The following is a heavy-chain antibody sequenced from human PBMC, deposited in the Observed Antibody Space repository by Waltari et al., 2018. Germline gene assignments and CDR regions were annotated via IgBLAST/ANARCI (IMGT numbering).Heavy chain of an antibody. CDR3: ASLVVAATYRLYYYYYGMDV. V-gene: IGHV4-34*01. CDR2: INHSGST. CDR1: GGSFSGYY. D-gene: IGHD2-15*01. J-gene: IGHJ6*02. Sequence: QVQLQQWGAGLLKPSETLSLTCAVYGGSFSGYYWSWIRQPPGKGLEWIGEINHSGSTNHNPSPKSRVTISLDTSKNRFSLKLSSGTSADTAVYYCASLVVAATYRLYYYYYGMDVWGQGTTVTVSS.